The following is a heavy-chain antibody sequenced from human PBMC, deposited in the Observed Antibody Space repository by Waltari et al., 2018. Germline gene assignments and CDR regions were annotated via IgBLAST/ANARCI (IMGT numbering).Heavy chain of an antibody. CDR1: GGSFSGYY. Sequence: QVQLQQWGAGLLKPSETLSLTCAVYGGSFSGYYWSWIRQPPGKGLEWIGEINHSVSTHHNPSLKSRVTISVDTSQNQFSLKLSSVTAADTAVYYCARGGYCSSTSCYLRPAMDGMDVWGQGTTVTVSS. J-gene: IGHJ6*02. D-gene: IGHD2-2*01. CDR2: INHSVST. V-gene: IGHV4-34*01. CDR3: ARGGYCSSTSCYLRPAMDGMDV.